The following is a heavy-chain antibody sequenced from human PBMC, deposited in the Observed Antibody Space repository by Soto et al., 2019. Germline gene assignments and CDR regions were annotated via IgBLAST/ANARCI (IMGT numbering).Heavy chain of an antibody. V-gene: IGHV4-31*03. CDR3: ARDPADRGDYFDY. D-gene: IGHD3-10*01. Sequence: PSETLSLTCTVSGDSITTDYYHWSWVRQHPGKGLEWIGNIYYTGSTHYNPSLKSRITMSVDTSRKHFSLKVNSVTAADTAVYYCARDPADRGDYFDYWGLGTLVTVSS. J-gene: IGHJ4*02. CDR2: IYYTGST. CDR1: GDSITTDYYH.